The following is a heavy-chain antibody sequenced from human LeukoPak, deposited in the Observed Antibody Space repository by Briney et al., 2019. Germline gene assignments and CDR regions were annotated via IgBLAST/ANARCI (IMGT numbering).Heavy chain of an antibody. CDR1: GFTFSSYA. Sequence: GGSLRLSCAASGFTFSSYAMHWVRQAPGKGLEWVAVISYDGSNKYYADSVKGRFTISRDNSKNTLYLQMDSLRAEDTAVYYCARLGSDGAFDIWGQGTMVTVSS. CDR3: ARLGSDGAFDI. CDR2: ISYDGSNK. J-gene: IGHJ3*02. V-gene: IGHV3-30-3*01. D-gene: IGHD3-10*02.